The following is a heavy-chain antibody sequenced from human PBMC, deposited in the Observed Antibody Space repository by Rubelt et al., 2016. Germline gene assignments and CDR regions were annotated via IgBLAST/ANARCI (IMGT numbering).Heavy chain of an antibody. CDR2: IHPGDSDT. V-gene: IGHV5-51*01. CDR3: ARRSSSSHYFDY. J-gene: IGHJ4*02. Sequence: EVQLVQSGAEVQKPGESLTISCKGSGYSFTSYWLGWVRQMPGKGLEWMGIIHPGDSDTRYSRSLQGQVTISADSSIRTAYLQWSSLKASDTAMYDCARRSSSSHYFDYWGQGTLVTVSS. CDR1: GYSFTSYW. D-gene: IGHD6-13*01.